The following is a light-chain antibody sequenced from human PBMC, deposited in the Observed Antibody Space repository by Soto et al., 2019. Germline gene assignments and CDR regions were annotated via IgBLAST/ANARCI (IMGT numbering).Light chain of an antibody. CDR2: GAS. CDR1: QSVSSSY. Sequence: IVLTQSPCTLSLSPGERATLSCRASQSVSSSYLAWYQQKPGQAPRLLIYGASSRATGIPDRFSGSGSGTDFTLTISRLEPEDFAVYYCQQYGSSPWTSAQRAKVDI. V-gene: IGKV3-20*01. J-gene: IGKJ1*01. CDR3: QQYGSSPWT.